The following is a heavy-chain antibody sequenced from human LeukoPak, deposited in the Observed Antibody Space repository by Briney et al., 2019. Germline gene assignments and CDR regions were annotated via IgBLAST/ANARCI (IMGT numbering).Heavy chain of an antibody. V-gene: IGHV3-30*02. J-gene: IGHJ4*02. Sequence: PGGSLRLSCAASGFTFSLYGIHWVRQAPGKGLEWVAFIRYDGSDKYYADSVKGRFAISRDNSKNTVYLQMNSLRAEDTAFYYCAKDYDSTGRGPNFDHWGQGTLVTVSS. CDR1: GFTFSLYG. D-gene: IGHD3-22*01. CDR3: AKDYDSTGRGPNFDH. CDR2: IRYDGSDK.